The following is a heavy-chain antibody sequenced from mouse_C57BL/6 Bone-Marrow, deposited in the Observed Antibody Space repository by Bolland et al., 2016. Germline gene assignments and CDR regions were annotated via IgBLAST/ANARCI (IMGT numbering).Heavy chain of an antibody. D-gene: IGHD2-3*01. CDR3: VRPDGYYAMDY. V-gene: IGHV10-1*01. J-gene: IGHJ4*01. Sequence: SKSNNYATYYADSVKDRLTISRDDSESMLYLQMNNVKTEDTAMYYCVRPDGYYAMDYWGQGTS. CDR2: SKSNNYAT.